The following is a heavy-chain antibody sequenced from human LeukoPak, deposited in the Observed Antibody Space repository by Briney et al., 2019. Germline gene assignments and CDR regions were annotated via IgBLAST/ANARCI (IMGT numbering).Heavy chain of an antibody. V-gene: IGHV4-34*01. CDR1: GGSFSGYY. D-gene: IGHD2-15*01. CDR3: ARGVRDIVVVVAAIGWFDP. J-gene: IGHJ5*02. CDR2: INHSGST. Sequence: SETLSLTCAVYGGSFSGYYWSWIRQPPGKGLEWIGEINHSGSTNYNPSLKSRVTISVDTSKNQFSLKLSSVTAADTAVYYCARGVRDIVVVVAAIGWFDPWGQGTLVTVSS.